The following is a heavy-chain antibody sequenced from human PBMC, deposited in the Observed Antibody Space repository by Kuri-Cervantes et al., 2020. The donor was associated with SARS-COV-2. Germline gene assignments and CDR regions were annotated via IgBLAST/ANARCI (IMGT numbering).Heavy chain of an antibody. V-gene: IGHV1-3*01. D-gene: IGHD6-19*01. CDR3: ARDLGIAVAGTLPEY. CDR1: GYTFTSYA. CDR2: INAGNGNT. Sequence: ASVKVSCKASGYTFTSYAMHWVRQAPGQRLEWMGWINAGNGNTKYSQKFQGRVTMTRDTSTSTVYMELSSLRSEDTAVYYCARDLGIAVAGTLPEYWGQGTLVTVSS. J-gene: IGHJ4*02.